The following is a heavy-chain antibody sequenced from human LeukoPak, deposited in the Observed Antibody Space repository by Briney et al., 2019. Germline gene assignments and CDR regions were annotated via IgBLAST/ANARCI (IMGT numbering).Heavy chain of an antibody. CDR2: ISTSNSTM. J-gene: IGHJ4*02. D-gene: IGHD4-11*01. V-gene: IGHV3-48*01. CDR1: GFTFSSYS. CDR3: ARLHHLDY. Sequence: GSLRLSCAASGFTFSSYSMNWVRQAPGKGLEWVSYISTSNSTMYYADSVKGRFTISRDNAKNSLFLQMNSLRAEDTAVYYCARLHHLDYWGQGTLVTVSS.